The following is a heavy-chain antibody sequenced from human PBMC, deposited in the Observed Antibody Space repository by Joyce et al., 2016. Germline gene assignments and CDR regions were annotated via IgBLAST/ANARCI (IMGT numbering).Heavy chain of an antibody. Sequence: EVQLLESGGGLVQPGGSLRLSCAASGFTFSSYAMSWVRQAPGNGIEWVSTISASGGSTYYADSVKGRFTISRDNSEDSLYLHMNSLRAEDTAVYYCATWAPTNYDFWSGYSYYFDNWGQGTLVTVSS. D-gene: IGHD3-3*01. CDR3: ATWAPTNYDFWSGYSYYFDN. CDR2: ISASGGST. J-gene: IGHJ4*02. CDR1: GFTFSSYA. V-gene: IGHV3-23*01.